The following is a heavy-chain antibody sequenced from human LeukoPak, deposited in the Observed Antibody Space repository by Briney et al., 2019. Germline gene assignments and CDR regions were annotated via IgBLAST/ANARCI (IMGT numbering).Heavy chain of an antibody. D-gene: IGHD6-13*01. J-gene: IGHJ3*02. CDR1: GFTFDDYA. Sequence: GGSLRLSCAASGFTFDDYAMHWVRQAPGKGLEWVSGISWNSGSIGYADSVKGRFTISRDNAKHSLYLQMNSLRAEDTALYYCAKAIAAAGQDAFDIWGQGTMVTVSS. CDR3: AKAIAAAGQDAFDI. CDR2: ISWNSGSI. V-gene: IGHV3-9*01.